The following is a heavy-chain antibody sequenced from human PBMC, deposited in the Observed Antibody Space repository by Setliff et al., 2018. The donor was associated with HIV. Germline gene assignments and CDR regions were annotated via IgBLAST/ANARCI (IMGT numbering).Heavy chain of an antibody. J-gene: IGHJ3*02. D-gene: IGHD3-10*01. V-gene: IGHV3-21*04. CDR3: AKEPAGGGENWVGAFDI. Sequence: PGGSLRLSCAASGFAFSSYAMNWVRQAPGKGLEWVSSITYSGSHKFYADSLKGRFTISRDNAEKSLYLQMNSLRAADTAVYYCAKEPAGGGENWVGAFDIWGQGTMVTVSS. CDR1: GFAFSSYA. CDR2: ITYSGSHK.